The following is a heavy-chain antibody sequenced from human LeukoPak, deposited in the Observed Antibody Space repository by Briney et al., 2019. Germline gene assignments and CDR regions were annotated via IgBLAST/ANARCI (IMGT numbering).Heavy chain of an antibody. CDR3: SRDSAAFCPFDN. V-gene: IGHV4-39*06. D-gene: IGHD2/OR15-2a*01. CDR2: INYSGST. CDR1: GGSGSSTTYD. J-gene: IGHJ4*02. Sequence: SETLSLTCSVSGGSGSSTTYDCSWIRQPPGKGLEWIASINYSGSTYYNPSLKSRVTISVDTSENQFTLKLSSVTAADTAIYYGSRDSAAFCPFDNWGQGTLVIVPP.